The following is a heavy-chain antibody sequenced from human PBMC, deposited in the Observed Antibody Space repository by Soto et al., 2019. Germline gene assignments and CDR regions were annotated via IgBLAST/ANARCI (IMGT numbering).Heavy chain of an antibody. CDR1: GFTFSSYV. CDR3: AKVDLAVADPYYSYDMDF. J-gene: IGHJ6*02. D-gene: IGHD6-19*01. CDR2: ISYDGSNK. V-gene: IGHV3-30*18. Sequence: GASLTLSCAASGFTFSSYVMHWVSQAPGKGLDWVGVISYDGSNKYYADSVKGRFTISRDNSKNTLYLQIDSLRAEDTAVYYCAKVDLAVADPYYSYDMDFWAQGTTLTLSS.